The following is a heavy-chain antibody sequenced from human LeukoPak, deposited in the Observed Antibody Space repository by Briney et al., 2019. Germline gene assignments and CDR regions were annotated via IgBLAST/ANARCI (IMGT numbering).Heavy chain of an antibody. CDR2: ISAYNGNT. J-gene: IGHJ4*02. V-gene: IGHV1-18*01. CDR1: GGTFSSYA. Sequence: ASVKVSCKASGGTFSSYAISWVRQAPGQGLEWMGWISAYNGNTNYAQKLQGRVTMTTDTSTSTAYMELRSLRSDDTAVYYCASFVLPASTVTTFDYWGQGTLVTVSS. D-gene: IGHD4-17*01. CDR3: ASFVLPASTVTTFDY.